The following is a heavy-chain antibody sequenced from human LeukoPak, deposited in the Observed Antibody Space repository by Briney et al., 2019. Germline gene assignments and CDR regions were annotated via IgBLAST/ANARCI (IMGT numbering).Heavy chain of an antibody. Sequence: SETLSLTCTVSGGSISSSSYYWGWIRQPPGKGLEWIGSIYYSGSTYYNPSLKSRVTISVDTSKNQFSLKLSSVTAADTAVYYCARVRSAHFDYWGQGTLVTVSS. V-gene: IGHV4-39*07. CDR2: IYYSGST. D-gene: IGHD2-15*01. CDR3: ARVRSAHFDY. J-gene: IGHJ4*02. CDR1: GGSISSSSYY.